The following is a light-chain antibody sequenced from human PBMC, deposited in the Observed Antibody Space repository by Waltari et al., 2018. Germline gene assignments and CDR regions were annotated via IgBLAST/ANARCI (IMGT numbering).Light chain of an antibody. V-gene: IGKV2-28*01. CDR3: MQVLQTPT. CDR2: VIS. J-gene: IGKJ1*01. Sequence: DIVMTQSPLSLPVTPGEPASISCRSSQSLLHSNGYTYLDWYLQKPGQSPQLLIYVISNRASGVPDRFSGSGSGTDFTLKISRVEAEDVGVYYCMQVLQTPTFGQGTKVEIK. CDR1: QSLLHSNGYTY.